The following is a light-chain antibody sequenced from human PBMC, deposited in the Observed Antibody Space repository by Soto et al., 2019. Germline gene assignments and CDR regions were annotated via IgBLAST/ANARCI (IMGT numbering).Light chain of an antibody. CDR3: ATWDDSLSAAV. CDR2: DNH. Sequence: QSVLTQPPSVSAAPGQKVTISCSGSSSNIGKSHVSWYQHLPGTAPKLLIYDNHKRPSGIPDRLYGSKSGTAATLDITGLQTGDEADYCATWDDSLSAAVFGPGTKVTVL. CDR1: SSNIGKSH. V-gene: IGLV1-51*01. J-gene: IGLJ1*01.